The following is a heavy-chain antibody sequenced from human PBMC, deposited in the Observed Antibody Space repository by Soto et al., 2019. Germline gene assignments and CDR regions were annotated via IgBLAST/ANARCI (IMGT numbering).Heavy chain of an antibody. CDR1: GFTFSSYS. J-gene: IGHJ5*02. CDR2: ISSSSSTI. D-gene: IGHD3-3*01. V-gene: IGHV3-48*02. CDR3: ARSPRDFWSGYSNWFDP. Sequence: EVQLVESGGGLVQPGGSLRLSCAASGFTFSSYSMNWVRQAPGKGLEWVSYISSSSSTIYYADSVKGRFTISRDNAKNSLYLQMNSLRDEDTAVYYCARSPRDFWSGYSNWFDPWGQGTLVTVSS.